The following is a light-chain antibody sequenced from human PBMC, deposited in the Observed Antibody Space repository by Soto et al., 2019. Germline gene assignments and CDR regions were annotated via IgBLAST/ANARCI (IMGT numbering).Light chain of an antibody. Sequence: EIVLTQSPATLSLSPGERATLSCRASQSVSSSLAWYQQKPGQAPRLLIYDASNRATDIPARFSGSGSGTEFTLTISSLEPEDFAVYYCQQRSNWVTFGGGTKVEIK. V-gene: IGKV3-11*01. CDR3: QQRSNWVT. CDR1: QSVSSS. CDR2: DAS. J-gene: IGKJ4*01.